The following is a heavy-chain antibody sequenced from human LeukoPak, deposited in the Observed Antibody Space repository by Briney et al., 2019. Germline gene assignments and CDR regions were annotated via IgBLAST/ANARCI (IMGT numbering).Heavy chain of an antibody. V-gene: IGHV3-74*01. CDR1: GFTFKSYW. D-gene: IGHD3-3*01. CDR2: NNSDGSST. CDR3: ARAAYHYDFWSGYDNGNCFDP. Sequence: TGGPVRLFCAASGFTFKSYWMHGVRHARGEALVCVSRNNSDGSSTSYADSVKGRFTISRDNAKKTLYLQMNSLRAEDTAVYYCARAAYHYDFWSGYDNGNCFDPWGQGTLVTVSS. J-gene: IGHJ5*02.